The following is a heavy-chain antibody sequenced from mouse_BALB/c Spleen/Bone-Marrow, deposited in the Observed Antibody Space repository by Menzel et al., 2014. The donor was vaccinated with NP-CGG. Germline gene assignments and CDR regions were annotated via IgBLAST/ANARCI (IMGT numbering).Heavy chain of an antibody. CDR3: ARHDGYRTWFAY. CDR1: GFTFSDYY. CDR2: ISNGGGST. V-gene: IGHV5-12*02. D-gene: IGHD2-3*01. Sequence: EVKLVESGGGLVQPGGSLKLSCATSGFTFSDYYMYWVRQTPEKRLEWVAYISNGGGSTYYPDTVKGRFTISRDNAKNTLYLQMSRLKSEDTAVYYCARHDGYRTWFAYWGQGTLVTVSA. J-gene: IGHJ3*01.